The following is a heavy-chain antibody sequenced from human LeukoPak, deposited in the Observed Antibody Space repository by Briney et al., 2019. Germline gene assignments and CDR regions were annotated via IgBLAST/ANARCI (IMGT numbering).Heavy chain of an antibody. CDR3: ARSNWGPDY. Sequence: GGSLRLSCAASGFSFSTSTMNWVRQAPGKGLEWVANIKQDGSEKYYVDSVKGRFTISRDNAKNSLYLQMNSLRAEDTAVYYCARSNWGPDYWGQGTLVTVSS. CDR1: GFSFSTST. D-gene: IGHD7-27*01. J-gene: IGHJ4*02. V-gene: IGHV3-7*01. CDR2: IKQDGSEK.